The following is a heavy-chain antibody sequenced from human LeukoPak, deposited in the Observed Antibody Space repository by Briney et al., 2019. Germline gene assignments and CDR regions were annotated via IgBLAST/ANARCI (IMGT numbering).Heavy chain of an antibody. J-gene: IGHJ3*02. CDR3: ARFRAGYCSGASCYDSFDI. Sequence: GESLKTSCKGSEYSFTSYWIGWVRQMPGKGLEWMGIIYPADSDTRYSPSFKGQVTISADKSITTAFLQWSSLKASDTAMYYCARFRAGYCSGASCYDSFDIWGQGTMVTVSS. CDR1: EYSFTSYW. V-gene: IGHV5-51*01. D-gene: IGHD2-15*01. CDR2: IYPADSDT.